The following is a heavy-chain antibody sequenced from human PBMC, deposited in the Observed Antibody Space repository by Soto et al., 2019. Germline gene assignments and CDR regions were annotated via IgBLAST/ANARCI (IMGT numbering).Heavy chain of an antibody. CDR2: IYYSGST. V-gene: IGHV4-39*01. Sequence: QLQLQESGPGLVKPSETLSLTCTVSGGSISSSSYYWGWLRQPPGKGLEWIGSIYYSGSTYYNPSLKSRVTISVDTSKNQFSLKLSSVTAADTAVYYCARRDGYCSSTSCYSPFDYWGQGTLVTVSS. CDR1: GGSISSSSYY. J-gene: IGHJ4*02. D-gene: IGHD2-2*01. CDR3: ARRDGYCSSTSCYSPFDY.